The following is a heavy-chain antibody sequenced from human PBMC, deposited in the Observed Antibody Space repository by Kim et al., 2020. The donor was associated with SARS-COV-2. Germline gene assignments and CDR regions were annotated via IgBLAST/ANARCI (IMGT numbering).Heavy chain of an antibody. Sequence: RYRPSFQGQVTISADKSINTAYLQWSTLKASDTAMYYCATSNGSSWAYFDYWGQGTLVTVSS. CDR3: ATSNGSSWAYFDY. V-gene: IGHV5-51*01. D-gene: IGHD6-13*01. J-gene: IGHJ4*02.